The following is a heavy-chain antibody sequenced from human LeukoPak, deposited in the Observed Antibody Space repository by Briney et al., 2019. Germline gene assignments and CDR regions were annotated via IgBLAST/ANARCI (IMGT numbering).Heavy chain of an antibody. CDR2: VYYSGST. D-gene: IGHD2-15*01. V-gene: IGHV4-61*05. Sequence: SETLSLTCSVSGGSISSRSYYWGWIRQPPGKGLEWIGHVYYSGSTNYNPSLKSRVTISVDTSKSQFSLKLSSVTAADTAVYYCARQGGYCSGGSCSYYFDYWGQGTLVTVSS. CDR1: GGSISSRSYY. CDR3: ARQGGYCSGGSCSYYFDY. J-gene: IGHJ4*02.